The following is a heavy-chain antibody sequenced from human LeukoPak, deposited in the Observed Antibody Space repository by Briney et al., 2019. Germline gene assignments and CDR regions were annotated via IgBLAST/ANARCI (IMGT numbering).Heavy chain of an antibody. CDR1: GGSFSGYY. CDR3: ARVRYDILTGYPDAFDI. CDR2: INHSGST. V-gene: IGHV4-34*01. Sequence: SETLSLTCAVYGGSFSGYYWSWIRQPPGKGLEWIGEINHSGSTNYNPSLKSRVTISVDTSKNQFSLKLSSVTAADTAVYYCARVRYDILTGYPDAFDIWGQGTMVTVSS. D-gene: IGHD3-9*01. J-gene: IGHJ3*02.